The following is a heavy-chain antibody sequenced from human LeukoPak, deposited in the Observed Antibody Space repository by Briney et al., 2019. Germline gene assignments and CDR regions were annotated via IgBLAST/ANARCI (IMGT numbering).Heavy chain of an antibody. Sequence: GASVKVSCKASGYTFTSYDINWVRQATGQGLEWMGWMNPNSGNSGFVRKFQGRVTMTRHTSRSAANVELSGLTSEDTAVYYCASSYGDYEGTIYYWGQGTLVPVSS. D-gene: IGHD4-17*01. CDR2: MNPNSGNS. V-gene: IGHV1-8*01. CDR3: ASSYGDYEGTIYY. CDR1: GYTFTSYD. J-gene: IGHJ4*02.